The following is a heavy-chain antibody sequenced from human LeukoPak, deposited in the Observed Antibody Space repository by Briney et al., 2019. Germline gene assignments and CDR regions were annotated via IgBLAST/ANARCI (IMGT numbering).Heavy chain of an antibody. J-gene: IGHJ4*02. D-gene: IGHD1-26*01. CDR3: ARRVRGSGSYFNFDY. CDR2: IYYSGST. Sequence: PSETLSLTCAVYGGSFSGYYWSWIRQPPGKGLEWIGSIYYSGSTYYNPSLKSRVTISVDTSKNQFSLKLSSVTAADTAVYYCARRVRGSGSYFNFDYWGQGTLVTVSS. V-gene: IGHV4-34*01. CDR1: GGSFSGYY.